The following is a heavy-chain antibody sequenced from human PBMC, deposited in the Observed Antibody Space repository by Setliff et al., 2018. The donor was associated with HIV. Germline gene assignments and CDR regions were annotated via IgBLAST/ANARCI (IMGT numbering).Heavy chain of an antibody. CDR3: ARHREAYYDILTGYYIKGAFDY. CDR2: IYYSGST. CDR1: GGSISSSSYY. V-gene: IGHV4-39*01. J-gene: IGHJ4*02. D-gene: IGHD3-9*01. Sequence: SETLSLTCTVSGGSISSSSYYWGWIRQPPGKGLEWIGSIYYSGSTYYNPSLKSRVTISVDTSKNQFSLKLSSVTASDTAVYYCARHREAYYDILTGYYIKGAFDYWGQGTLVTVSS.